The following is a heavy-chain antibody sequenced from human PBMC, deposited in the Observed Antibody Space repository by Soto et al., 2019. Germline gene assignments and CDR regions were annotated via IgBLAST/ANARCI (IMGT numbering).Heavy chain of an antibody. CDR3: AKATATGGGAFDI. CDR1: GFICSSYD. CDR2: MLVHGRA. Sequence: GGSLRLSCAASGFICSSYDMSWVRQAPGKGLEWVSTMLVHGRAFYVDSVKGRFTISRDSSQNTVYLQMNSLTAGDTALYYCAKATATGGGAFDICGQGTMVTVSS. V-gene: IGHV3-23*01. D-gene: IGHD2-8*02. J-gene: IGHJ3*02.